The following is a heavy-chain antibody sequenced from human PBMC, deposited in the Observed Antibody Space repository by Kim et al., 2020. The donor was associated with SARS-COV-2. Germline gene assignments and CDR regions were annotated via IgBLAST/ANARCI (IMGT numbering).Heavy chain of an antibody. CDR2: ISYDGSNK. J-gene: IGHJ6*02. V-gene: IGHV3-30*18. CDR1: GFTFSSYG. D-gene: IGHD4-17*01. CDR3: AKETRSYAKYYYYYGMDV. Sequence: GWSLRLSCAASGFTFSSYGMHWVRQAPGKGLEWVAVISYDGSNKYYADSVKGRFTISRDNSKNTLYLQMNSLRAEDTAVYYCAKETRSYAKYYYYYGMDVWGQGTTVTVSS.